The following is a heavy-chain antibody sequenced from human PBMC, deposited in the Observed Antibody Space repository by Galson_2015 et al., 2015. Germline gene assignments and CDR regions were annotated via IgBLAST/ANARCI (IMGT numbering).Heavy chain of an antibody. CDR1: GCSFGYSFTSYW. V-gene: IGHV5-51*01. D-gene: IGHD6-25*01. Sequence: QSGAEVKKPGESLKISCEGSGCSFGYSFTSYWIAWVRQMPGKGLEWMGFIYPGNSDIRYSPSFQGQVTISADKSISTAYLQWSSLTASDTAMYYCARHLPRIAAAANDAFDIWGQGTMVTVSS. CDR2: IYPGNSDI. CDR3: ARHLPRIAAAANDAFDI. J-gene: IGHJ3*02.